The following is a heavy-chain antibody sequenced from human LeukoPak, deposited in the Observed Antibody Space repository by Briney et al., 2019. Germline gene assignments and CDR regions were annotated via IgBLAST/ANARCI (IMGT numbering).Heavy chain of an antibody. Sequence: GGSLRLSCAASGFTVSSNYMSWVRQAPGKGLEWVSVIYSGGSTYYADSVKGRFTISRDNSKNTLYLQMNSLRAEDTAVYYCARDRSGYYSDAFDIWGQGTMVIVSS. CDR2: IYSGGST. CDR1: GFTVSSNY. CDR3: ARDRSGYYSDAFDI. V-gene: IGHV3-66*02. D-gene: IGHD3-22*01. J-gene: IGHJ3*02.